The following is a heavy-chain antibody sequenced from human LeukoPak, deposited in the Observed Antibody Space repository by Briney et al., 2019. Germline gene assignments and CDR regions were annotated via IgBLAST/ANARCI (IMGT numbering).Heavy chain of an antibody. CDR2: IYHSGST. CDR1: DYPISSGYY. Sequence: PSETLSLTCAVSDYPISSGYYWGWIRQPPGKGLEWIGSIYHSGSTYYNPSLKSRVTISVDTSKNHFSLKLSSVTAADTAVYYCARRSWPYYFDYWGQGTLVTVSS. CDR3: ARRSWPYYFDY. D-gene: IGHD6-13*01. J-gene: IGHJ4*02. V-gene: IGHV4-38-2*01.